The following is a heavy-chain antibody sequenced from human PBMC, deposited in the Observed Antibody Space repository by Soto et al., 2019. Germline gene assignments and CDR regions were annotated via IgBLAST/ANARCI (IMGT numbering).Heavy chain of an antibody. Sequence: VPLRLSCAASGFTXGSYAMRWVRQAPGKGLEWISAISGSGGSTYYADSVKGRFTISRDNSKNTLYLQMNSLRAEDTAVYYCAKAEKGYCSSTSCPDAFDIWGQGTMVTVS. CDR3: AKAEKGYCSSTSCPDAFDI. J-gene: IGHJ3*02. V-gene: IGHV3-23*01. CDR1: GFTXGSYA. CDR2: ISGSGGST. D-gene: IGHD2-2*01.